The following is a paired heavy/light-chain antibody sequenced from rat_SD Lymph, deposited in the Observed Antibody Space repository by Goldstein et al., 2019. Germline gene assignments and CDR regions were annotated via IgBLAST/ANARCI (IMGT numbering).Heavy chain of an antibody. J-gene: IGHJ3*01. CDR2: MRYNGDT. V-gene: IGHV2-63*01. D-gene: IGHD1-6*01. Sequence: QVQLKESGPGLVQPSQTLSLTCTVSGFSLTSYNVHWVRQPPGKGLEWMGRMRYNGDTSYNSALKSRLSISRDTSKNQVFLKMNSLQTDDTGTYYCTRDTYTTDYYLFAYWGQGTLVTVSS. CDR3: TRDTYTTDYYLFAY. CDR1: GFSLTSYN.
Light chain of an antibody. J-gene: IGKJ5*01. CDR2: RTS. Sequence: EIVLTQSPVSITASQGEKVTITCRASSSISSNYLHWYQQKAGSYPKLLIYRTSILASGFPDSFSGSGSDTSYTLTISCMQDEVAASYYCQQGSSSPPTFGSGTKLEIK. CDR3: QQGSSSPPT. CDR1: SSISSNY. V-gene: IGKV4S3*01.